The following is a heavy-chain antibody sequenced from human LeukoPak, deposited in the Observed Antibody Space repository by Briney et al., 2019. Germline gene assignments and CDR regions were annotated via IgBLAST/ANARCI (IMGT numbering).Heavy chain of an antibody. Sequence: GRSLRLSCAASGFTFSSYAMHWVRQAPGKGLEWVAVISYDGSNKYYADSVKGRSTISRDNSKNTLYLQMNSLRAEDTAVYYCARPMGADGAFDIWGQGTMVTVSS. J-gene: IGHJ3*02. CDR1: GFTFSSYA. CDR3: ARPMGADGAFDI. CDR2: ISYDGSNK. D-gene: IGHD1-26*01. V-gene: IGHV3-30-3*01.